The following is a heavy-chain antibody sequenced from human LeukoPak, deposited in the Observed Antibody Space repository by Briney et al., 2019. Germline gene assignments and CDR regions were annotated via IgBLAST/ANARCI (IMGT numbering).Heavy chain of an antibody. CDR2: INHSGST. J-gene: IGHJ4*02. D-gene: IGHD3-10*01. Sequence: SETLSLTCAVYGGSFSGYYWSWIRQPPGKGLEWIGEINHSGSTNYNPSLKSRVTISVDTYKNQFSLKLSSVTAADTAVYYCARLSRITMVRGVFNGFDYWGQGTLVTVSS. CDR3: ARLSRITMVRGVFNGFDY. CDR1: GGSFSGYY. V-gene: IGHV4-34*01.